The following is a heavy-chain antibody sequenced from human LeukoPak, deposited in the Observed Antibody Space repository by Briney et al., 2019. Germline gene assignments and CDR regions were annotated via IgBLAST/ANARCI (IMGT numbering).Heavy chain of an antibody. CDR1: GFTFSSYG. J-gene: IGHJ4*02. CDR3: AQAWRCLQLNY. D-gene: IGHD5-24*01. Sequence: PGGLLRLSCAASGFTFSSYGMHWVRQAPGKGLEWVAVISYDGSNKYYADSVKGRFTISRDNSMNTLYLHMNSLRDEDTAVYYCAQAWRCLQLNYWGQGTLVTVSS. CDR2: ISYDGSNK. V-gene: IGHV3-30*18.